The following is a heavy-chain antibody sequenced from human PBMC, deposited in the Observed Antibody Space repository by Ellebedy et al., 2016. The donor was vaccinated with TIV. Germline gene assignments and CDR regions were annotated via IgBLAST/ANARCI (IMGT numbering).Heavy chain of an antibody. D-gene: IGHD6-19*01. CDR1: GFTFSSHA. CDR2: MSGSGHGT. CDR3: AKLAGREGWRFDY. V-gene: IGHV3-23*01. Sequence: GESLKISCAASGFTFSSHAMYLVRPAPGQGLELVSVMSGSGHGTYYADFVQGRFTISRDNSKNTLYLLMNSLSAEDTAVYCAKLAGREGWRFDYWGHGTLVAVSS. J-gene: IGHJ4*01.